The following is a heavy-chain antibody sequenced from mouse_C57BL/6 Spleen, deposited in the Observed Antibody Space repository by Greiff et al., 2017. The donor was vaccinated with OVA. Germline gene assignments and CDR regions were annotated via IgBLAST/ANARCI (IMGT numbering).Heavy chain of an antibody. Sequence: VKLQQPGAELVRPGSSVKLSCKASGYTFTSYWMHWVKQRPIQGLEWIGNIDPSDSETHYNQKFKDKATLTVDKSSSTAYMQLSSLTSEDTAVYYCARRTTVVAPRYYYAMDYWGQGTSVTVSS. V-gene: IGHV1-52*01. D-gene: IGHD1-1*01. J-gene: IGHJ4*01. CDR1: GYTFTSYW. CDR3: ARRTTVVAPRYYYAMDY. CDR2: IDPSDSET.